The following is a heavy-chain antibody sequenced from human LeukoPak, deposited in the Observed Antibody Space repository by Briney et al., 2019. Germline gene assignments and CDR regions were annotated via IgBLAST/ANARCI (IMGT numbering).Heavy chain of an antibody. V-gene: IGHV3-21*01. CDR1: GFTFSSYS. D-gene: IGHD1-1*01. Sequence: GGSLRLSCAASGFTFSSYSMNWVRQAPGKGLGWVSSITRDSIYTFYADSVRGRFTISRDNAKNLLSLQMNSLRAEDTAVYYCARDPYNGYYGNDYYYYMDVWGKGTTVTISS. CDR2: ITRDSIYT. CDR3: ARDPYNGYYGNDYYYYMDV. J-gene: IGHJ6*03.